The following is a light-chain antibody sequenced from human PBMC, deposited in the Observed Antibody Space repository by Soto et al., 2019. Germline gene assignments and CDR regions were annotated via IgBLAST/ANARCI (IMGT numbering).Light chain of an antibody. CDR1: SGHSSDA. Sequence: QSVLTQSPSASASLGASVKLTCTLSSGHSSDAIAWHQQQPEKGPRYLMKLNSDGSHSKGDGIPDRFSGSSSGAERYLTISSLQSEDEADYYCQTWGSGIRVVFGGGTKLTVL. V-gene: IGLV4-69*01. J-gene: IGLJ2*01. CDR3: QTWGSGIRVV. CDR2: LNSDGSH.